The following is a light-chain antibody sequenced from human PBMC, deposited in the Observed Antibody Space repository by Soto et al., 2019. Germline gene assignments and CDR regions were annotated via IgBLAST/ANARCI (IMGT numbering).Light chain of an antibody. V-gene: IGKV3-20*01. CDR3: QQYGSSPWM. CDR2: GAS. Sequence: EIVLTQSPGTLSLSPGERATLSCRASQTVSNSYIAWYQQKPGQAPRLLIYGASSRATGIPDRFSGSGSGTDFTLTISRLEPEDFAVYYCQQYGSSPWMFGQGTKVEIK. J-gene: IGKJ1*01. CDR1: QTVSNSY.